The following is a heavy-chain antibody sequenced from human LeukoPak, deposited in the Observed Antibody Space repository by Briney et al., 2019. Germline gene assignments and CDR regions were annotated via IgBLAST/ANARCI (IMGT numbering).Heavy chain of an antibody. CDR3: ASGSGSYRTPYYYMDV. J-gene: IGHJ6*03. D-gene: IGHD3-10*01. CDR2: IYSGGST. CDR1: GFTVSSNY. Sequence: SGGSLRLSCVASGFTVSSNYMSWVRQAPGKGLEWLSVIYSGGSTYYADSVKGRFTISRDNSKNTLYLQMNSLRAEDTAVYYCASGSGSYRTPYYYMDVWGTGTTVTVSS. V-gene: IGHV3-53*01.